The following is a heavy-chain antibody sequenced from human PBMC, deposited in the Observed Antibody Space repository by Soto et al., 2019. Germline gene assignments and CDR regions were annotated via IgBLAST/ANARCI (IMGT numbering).Heavy chain of an antibody. D-gene: IGHD4-17*01. Sequence: QVQLVESGGGVVQPGRSLRLSCAASGFTFSSFDMHWVRQAPGKGLEWVAVVSYDGSDKNYADSVKGRFTISRDNSKNTLYLQTNNVRPEDTAVYYCAKDYGDKRRAPDYWGQGTLVTVSS. CDR2: VSYDGSDK. J-gene: IGHJ4*02. CDR1: GFTFSSFD. CDR3: AKDYGDKRRAPDY. V-gene: IGHV3-30*18.